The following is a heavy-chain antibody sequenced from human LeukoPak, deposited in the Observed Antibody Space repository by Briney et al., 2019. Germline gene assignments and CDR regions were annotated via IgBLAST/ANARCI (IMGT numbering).Heavy chain of an antibody. V-gene: IGHV4-30-4*08. CDR3: ARDFRYYDNTDY. Sequence: SETLSLTCTVSGGSISSGDYYWSWIRQPPGKGLEWIGYIYYSGSTYYNPSLKSRVTISVDTSKNQFSLKLSSVTAADTAVYYCARDFRYYDNTDYWGQGTLVTVSS. D-gene: IGHD3-22*01. CDR2: IYYSGST. J-gene: IGHJ4*02. CDR1: GGSISSGDYY.